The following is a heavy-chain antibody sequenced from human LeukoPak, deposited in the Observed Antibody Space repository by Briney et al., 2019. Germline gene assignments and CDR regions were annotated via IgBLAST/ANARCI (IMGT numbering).Heavy chain of an antibody. D-gene: IGHD1-26*01. Sequence: GGSLRLSCAASGFTFSNYWITWVRQAPGKGLEWVANIKQDGSEKYYMDSVKGRFTISRDNAKNSLFLQMNSLRAEDTAVYYCARGDRVGVTTGHFDYWGQGTLVTVSS. CDR1: GFTFSNYW. CDR3: ARGDRVGVTTGHFDY. V-gene: IGHV3-7*03. CDR2: IKQDGSEK. J-gene: IGHJ4*02.